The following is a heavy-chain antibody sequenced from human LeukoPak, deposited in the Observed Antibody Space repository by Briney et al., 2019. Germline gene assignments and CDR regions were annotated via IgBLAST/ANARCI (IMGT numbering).Heavy chain of an antibody. CDR1: GYTFTGYY. V-gene: IGHV1-2*02. D-gene: IGHD2-2*01. CDR3: ARDRYQPPNDAFDI. J-gene: IGHJ3*02. Sequence: ASVKVSCXASGYTFTGYYMHWVRQAPGQGLEWMGWINPNSGGTNYAQKFQGRVTMTRDTSISTAYMELSRLRSDDTAVYYRARDRYQPPNDAFDIWGQGTMVTVSS. CDR2: INPNSGGT.